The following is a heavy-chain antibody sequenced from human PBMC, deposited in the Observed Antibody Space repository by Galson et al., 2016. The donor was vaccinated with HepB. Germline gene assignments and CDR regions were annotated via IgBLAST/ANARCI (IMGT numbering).Heavy chain of an antibody. CDR2: VTWDGGHT. Sequence: SLRLSCAASGFTFNEYTMHWVRQTPGKGLEWVSLVTWDGGHTLYGDSVKGRFTVSRENSNNFLYLQMNSLRTEDTALYYCVNEKVGSRDFDYWGQGTLVTVSS. D-gene: IGHD1-26*01. J-gene: IGHJ4*02. CDR1: GFTFNEYT. CDR3: VNEKVGSRDFDY. V-gene: IGHV3-43*01.